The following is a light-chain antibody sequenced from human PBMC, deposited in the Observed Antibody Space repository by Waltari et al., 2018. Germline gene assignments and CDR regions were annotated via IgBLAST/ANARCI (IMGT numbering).Light chain of an antibody. Sequence: VLTQSPGTLSLYPGQRATRSCRASRNVESTYLVWYQQKPGQAPRLLIYAASSRATDIPDRFSGSGSGTDFTLTIDMLEPGDSAVSFCQQFGGSPMYTFGQGTKL. J-gene: IGKJ2*01. CDR1: RNVESTY. CDR3: QQFGGSPMYT. CDR2: AAS. V-gene: IGKV3-20*01.